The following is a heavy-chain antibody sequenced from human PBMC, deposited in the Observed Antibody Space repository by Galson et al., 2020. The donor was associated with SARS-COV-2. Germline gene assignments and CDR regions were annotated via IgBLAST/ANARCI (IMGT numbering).Heavy chain of an antibody. D-gene: IGHD6-19*01. CDR2: VYPGDSNT. J-gene: IGHJ4*02. CDR3: ARHIAVAGTSLGFDS. CDR1: GYTFTTYW. V-gene: IGHV5-51*01. Sequence: HGESLQISCQGSGYTFTTYWIAWVRQLPGKGLEWLGIVYPGDSNTRYSPSFQGQVTISADKSISTAYLQWSSLKASDTAMYYCARHIAVAGTSLGFDSWCQVTLVTVSS.